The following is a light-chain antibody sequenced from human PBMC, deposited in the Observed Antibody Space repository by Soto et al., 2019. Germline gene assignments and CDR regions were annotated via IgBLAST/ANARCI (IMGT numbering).Light chain of an antibody. CDR2: DAS. V-gene: IGKV3-11*01. CDR1: QSVRSY. CDR3: QQRSNWLT. J-gene: IGKJ4*01. Sequence: EIVLTQPPATLSLSPGERATLSCRASQSVRSYLAWYQQKPGQAPRLLIYDASSRATGIPARFSGSGSGTDFTLTISSLEPEDFAVYYCQQRSNWLTFGGGTKVEIK.